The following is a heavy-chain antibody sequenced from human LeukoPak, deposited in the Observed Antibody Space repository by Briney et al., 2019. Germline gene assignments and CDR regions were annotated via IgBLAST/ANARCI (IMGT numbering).Heavy chain of an antibody. Sequence: GGSLRLSGAASGFTVSSNYMSWVRQAPGKGLEWVSVIYSGGSTYYADSVKGRFTISRDNSKNTLYLQMNSLRAEDTAVYYCAKAGKIYYFDYWGQGTLVTVSS. CDR3: AKAGKIYYFDY. D-gene: IGHD1-14*01. CDR1: GFTVSSNY. CDR2: IYSGGST. J-gene: IGHJ4*02. V-gene: IGHV3-53*01.